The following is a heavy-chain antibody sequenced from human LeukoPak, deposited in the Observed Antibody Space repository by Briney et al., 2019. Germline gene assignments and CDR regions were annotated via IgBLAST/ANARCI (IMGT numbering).Heavy chain of an antibody. V-gene: IGHV1-69*13. CDR3: ARLGGDSSDYPFDH. CDR2: IIPLFGTA. CDR1: GGTFNSFV. D-gene: IGHD3-22*01. Sequence: GASVTVSFKASGGTFNSFVISWVRQAPGQGLEWMGGIIPLFGTANYAQKFQDRATITADESTSTAYMELSSLRSEDTAFYYCARLGGDSSDYPFDHWGQGTLATVSS. J-gene: IGHJ4*02.